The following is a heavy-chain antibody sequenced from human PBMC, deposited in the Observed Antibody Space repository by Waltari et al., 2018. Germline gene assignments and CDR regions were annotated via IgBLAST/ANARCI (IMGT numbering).Heavy chain of an antibody. CDR2: IYYSGST. J-gene: IGHJ4*02. D-gene: IGHD3-3*01. Sequence: VQLVESGGGLVQPGGSLRLSCAASGFTFSSYAMSWVRQAPGKGLEWIGYIYYSGSTNYNPSLKSRVTISVDTSKNQFSLKLSSVTAADTAVYYCARVATKSGYLSNFDYWGQGTLVTVSS. CDR3: ARVATKSGYLSNFDY. V-gene: IGHV4-59*01. CDR1: GFTFSSYA.